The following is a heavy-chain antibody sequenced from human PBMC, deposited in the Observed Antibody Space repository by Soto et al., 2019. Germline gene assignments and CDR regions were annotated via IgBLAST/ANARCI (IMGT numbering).Heavy chain of an antibody. CDR1: GDSITSNH. CDR2: IYNSGTT. J-gene: IGHJ5*02. V-gene: IGHV4-59*01. Sequence: PSETLSLTCAVSGDSITSNHWNWIRQPPGRGLEWIGYIYNSGTTKYNPSLKSRVIISVDTSKNQLSLKLSSVTAADTAMYYCARVSMSTVSWGFDPWGQGTLVTVSS. CDR3: ARVSMSTVSWGFDP. D-gene: IGHD4-4*01.